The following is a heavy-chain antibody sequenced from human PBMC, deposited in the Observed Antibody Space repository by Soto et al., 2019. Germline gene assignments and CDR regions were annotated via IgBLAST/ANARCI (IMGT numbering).Heavy chain of an antibody. V-gene: IGHV3-53*01. J-gene: IGHJ4*02. CDR1: GFPVSSNY. CDR2: IYIGGST. CDR3: ASRLWFGELLSDY. Sequence: GGSLRLSCAASGFPVSSNYISWVRQAPGKGLKWVSVIYIGGSTYYADSVKGRFTIARDNSKNTLYLQMNSLRAEDTAVYYCASRLWFGELLSDYWGQGTLVTGSS. D-gene: IGHD3-10*01.